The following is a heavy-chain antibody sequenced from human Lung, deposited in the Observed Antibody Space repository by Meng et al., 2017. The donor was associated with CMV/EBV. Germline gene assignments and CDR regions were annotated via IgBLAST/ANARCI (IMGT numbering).Heavy chain of an antibody. V-gene: IGHV1-2*02. Sequence: QVQLVQSGAEVKKPGASLKLSCKASGYTFTDYYIHWVRQAPGQGLEWMGWINLNSGGTHDSQNFQGRVTMTTNTSISTAYMELSRLTSDDTAVYYCAGDKGWSGYDVWRQGTLVTVSS. CDR3: AGDKGWSGYDV. CDR1: GYTFTDYY. CDR2: INLNSGGT. D-gene: IGHD3-3*01. J-gene: IGHJ4*02.